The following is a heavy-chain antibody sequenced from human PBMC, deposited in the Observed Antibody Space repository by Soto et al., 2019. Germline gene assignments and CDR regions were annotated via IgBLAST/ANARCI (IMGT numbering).Heavy chain of an antibody. CDR1: GFTVSSSG. V-gene: IGHV3-33*08. CDR3: ARDGRWGIFATYGSLGVDY. Sequence: PGGSLRLSCAASGFTVSSSGMHWVRQAPGKGLEWVAVIWYNGDDKYYADSVKGRFTISRDNSKNTLYLQMNSLSAEDTAVYYCARDGRWGIFATYGSLGVDYWGQGTLVTVSS. CDR2: IWYNGDDK. J-gene: IGHJ4*02. D-gene: IGHD3-10*01.